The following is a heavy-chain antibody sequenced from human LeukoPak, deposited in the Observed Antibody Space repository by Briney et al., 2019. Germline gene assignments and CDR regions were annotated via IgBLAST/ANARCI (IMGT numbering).Heavy chain of an antibody. CDR2: IWHDGSHK. D-gene: IGHD6-13*01. CDR1: GFAFNTYA. CDR3: ARERSSSWYRNWFDP. Sequence: GGSLRLSCAASGFAFNTYAMHWVRQAPGQGLEWVALIWHDGSHKFYSNSVRGQFTISRDNSKNTVSLQMNNLRPEDTAVYYCARERSSSWYRNWFDPWGQGTLVTVSS. V-gene: IGHV3-33*01. J-gene: IGHJ5*02.